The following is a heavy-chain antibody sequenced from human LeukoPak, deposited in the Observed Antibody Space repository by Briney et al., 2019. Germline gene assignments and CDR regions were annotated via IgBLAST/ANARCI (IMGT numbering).Heavy chain of an antibody. J-gene: IGHJ4*02. D-gene: IGHD3-10*01. CDR1: GGSISGYY. CDR3: ARVLTFMVRGVMSY. Sequence: SETLSLTCTVSGGSISGYYWTWIRQPPGKGLEWIGYIYYSGSTNYNPSLKSRVTMSVDTSKNQFSLKLSSVTAADTAVYYCARVLTFMVRGVMSYWGQGTLVTVSS. V-gene: IGHV4-59*08. CDR2: IYYSGST.